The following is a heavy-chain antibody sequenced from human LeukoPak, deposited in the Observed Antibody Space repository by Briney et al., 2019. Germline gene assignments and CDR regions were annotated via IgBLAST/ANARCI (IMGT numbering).Heavy chain of an antibody. V-gene: IGHV4-39*07. D-gene: IGHD6-13*01. Sequence: SETLSLTCTVPGGSISSSSYLWGWIRLPPGKGLEWIGSIDFSGSTYYHPSLKSRVTISVDSSKNQFSLKLSSVTAADPAVYYCAMRPYSSSLYFDYWGQGTLVTVSS. CDR3: AMRPYSSSLYFDY. J-gene: IGHJ4*02. CDR1: GGSISSSSYL. CDR2: IDFSGST.